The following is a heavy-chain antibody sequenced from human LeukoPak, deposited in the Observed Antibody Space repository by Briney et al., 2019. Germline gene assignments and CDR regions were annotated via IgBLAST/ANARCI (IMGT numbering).Heavy chain of an antibody. CDR1: GGTFSSYA. V-gene: IGHV1-69*04. Sequence: SVKVSCRASGGTFSSYAISWVRQAPGQGLEWMGRIIPILGIANYAQKFQGRVTITADKSTSTAYMELSSLRSEDTAVYYCARDGYYDSSGYYPHWGQGTLVTVSS. CDR3: ARDGYYDSSGYYPH. D-gene: IGHD3-22*01. CDR2: IIPILGIA. J-gene: IGHJ4*02.